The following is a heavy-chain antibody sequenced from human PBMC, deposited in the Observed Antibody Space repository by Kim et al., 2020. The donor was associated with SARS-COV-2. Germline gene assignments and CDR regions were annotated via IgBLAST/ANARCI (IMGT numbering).Heavy chain of an antibody. D-gene: IGHD3-10*01. CDR3: ARHRASDQH. J-gene: IGHJ1*01. V-gene: IGHV4-39*01. CDR2: GST. Sequence: GSTYNTPSLKCRVTISVDTSKNQFSLKLSSVTAADTAVYYCARHRASDQHWGQGTLVTVSS.